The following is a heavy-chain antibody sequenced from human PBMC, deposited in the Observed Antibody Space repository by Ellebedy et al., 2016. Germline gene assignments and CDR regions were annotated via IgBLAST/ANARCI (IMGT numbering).Heavy chain of an antibody. D-gene: IGHD1-26*01. CDR3: ARGHRRGIRHLYWYFDL. CDR2: INPNSGGT. CDR1: GYTFTGYY. J-gene: IGHJ2*01. Sequence: ASVKVSCKASGYTFTGYYMHWVRQAPGQGLEWMGWINPNSGGTNYAQKFQGWVTMTRDTSISTAYMELSRLRSDDTAVYYCARGHRRGIRHLYWYFDLWGRGTLVTVSS. V-gene: IGHV1-2*04.